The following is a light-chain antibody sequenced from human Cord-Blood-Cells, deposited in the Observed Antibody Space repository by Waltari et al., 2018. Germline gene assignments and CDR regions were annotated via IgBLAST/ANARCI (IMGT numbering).Light chain of an antibody. Sequence: QLVLTQSPSASASLGASVKLTCTLSSGHSSYAIAWHQQQPEKGPRYLMKLNSDGSHSKGDGIPDRFSCSSSGAERYLTISSLQSEDEADYYCQTWGTGIHVFGGGTKLTVL. CDR3: QTWGTGIHV. V-gene: IGLV4-69*01. CDR2: LNSDGSH. J-gene: IGLJ3*02. CDR1: SGHSSYA.